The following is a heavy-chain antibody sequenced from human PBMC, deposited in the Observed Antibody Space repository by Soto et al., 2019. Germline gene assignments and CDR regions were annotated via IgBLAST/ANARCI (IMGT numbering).Heavy chain of an antibody. CDR2: MNPNSGNT. Sequence: ASVKVSCKASGYTFTSYDINWVRQATGQGLEWMGWMNPNSGNTGYAQKFQGRVTMTRNTSINTAYMELSSLRSEDTAVYYCASFDYGDYPAGDYWGQGTLVTVSS. V-gene: IGHV1-8*01. J-gene: IGHJ4*02. CDR3: ASFDYGDYPAGDY. D-gene: IGHD4-17*01. CDR1: GYTFTSYD.